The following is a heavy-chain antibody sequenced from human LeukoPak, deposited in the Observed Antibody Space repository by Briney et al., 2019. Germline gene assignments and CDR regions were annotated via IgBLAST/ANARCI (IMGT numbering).Heavy chain of an antibody. CDR1: GGSISSYY. CDR2: IYYSGST. D-gene: IGHD3-10*01. J-gene: IGHJ4*02. Sequence: SETLSLTCTVSGGSISSYYWSWIRQPPGKGLDWIGYIYYSGSTNYNPSLKSRVTISLDTSKNQFSPKLSSVTAADTAVYYCARTTMVRGVPDYWGQGTLATVSS. V-gene: IGHV4-59*01. CDR3: ARTTMVRGVPDY.